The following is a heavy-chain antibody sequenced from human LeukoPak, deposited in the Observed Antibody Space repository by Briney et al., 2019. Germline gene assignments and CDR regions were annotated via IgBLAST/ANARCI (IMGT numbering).Heavy chain of an antibody. CDR1: GGSISSGSYY. J-gene: IGHJ4*02. D-gene: IGHD3-22*01. V-gene: IGHV4-61*02. CDR3: ARDPGGYYDSSGYYSHVGYFDY. CDR2: IYTSGST. Sequence: SETLSLTCTVSGGSISSGSYYWSWIRQPAGKGLEWIGRIYTSGSTNYNPSLKSRVTISVDTSENQFSLKLSSVTAADTAVYYCARDPGGYYDSSGYYSHVGYFDYWGQGTLVTVSS.